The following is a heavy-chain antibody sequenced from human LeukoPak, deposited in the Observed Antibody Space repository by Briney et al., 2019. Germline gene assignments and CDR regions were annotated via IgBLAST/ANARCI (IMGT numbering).Heavy chain of an antibody. CDR2: ISGSGAST. D-gene: IGHD3-10*01. CDR1: GFTFSSYA. V-gene: IGHV3-23*01. CDR3: AKDIGSYYDY. Sequence: GGSLRLSCTVSGFTFSSYAMTWVRQAPGKGLEWVSSISGSGASTYYADSVKGRFTISRDNSKNTLYLEMNSLRAEDTAVYYCAKDIGSYYDYWGQGILVTVSS. J-gene: IGHJ4*02.